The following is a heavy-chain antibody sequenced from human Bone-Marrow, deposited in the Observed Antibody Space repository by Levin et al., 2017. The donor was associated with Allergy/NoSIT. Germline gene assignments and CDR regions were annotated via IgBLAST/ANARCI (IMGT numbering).Heavy chain of an antibody. CDR1: GFTFSRYS. CDR2: ISRSSSTV. J-gene: IGHJ4*02. D-gene: IGHD2-2*01. V-gene: IGHV3-48*02. Sequence: GGSLRLSCAASGFTFSRYSMNWVRQAPGRGLEWVSYISRSSSTVSYADSVKGRFTISRDNAKNSLYLQMNSLRDEDTAVYYCARPDCSGTSCYYFFDSWGQGTLVTVSS. CDR3: ARPDCSGTSCYYFFDS.